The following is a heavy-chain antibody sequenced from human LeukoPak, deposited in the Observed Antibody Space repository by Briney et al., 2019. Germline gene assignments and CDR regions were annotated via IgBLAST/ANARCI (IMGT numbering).Heavy chain of an antibody. J-gene: IGHJ6*03. CDR2: IIPTFGTT. Sequence: SVKVSCKASGGTFSYYAISWVRQAPGQGLEWMGRIIPTFGTTNYAQKFQGRVTITTDESTSTAYMELSSLRSEDTAVYYCARPSRAYYYYYYMDVWGKGATVTVSS. CDR1: GGTFSYYA. V-gene: IGHV1-69*05. CDR3: ARPSRAYYYYYYMDV.